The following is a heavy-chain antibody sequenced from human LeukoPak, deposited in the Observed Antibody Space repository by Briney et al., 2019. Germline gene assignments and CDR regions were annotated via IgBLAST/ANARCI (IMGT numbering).Heavy chain of an antibody. J-gene: IGHJ4*02. V-gene: IGHV3-33*01. CDR1: GFTFSSYG. CDR3: ARDPVYGYDSSGYCSPGLIDY. CDR2: IWYDGSNK. Sequence: PGGSLRLSCAASGFTFSSYGMHWVRQAPGKGLEWVALIWYDGSNKYYADSVKGRFTISRDNSKNTLYLQMNSLRAEDTAVYYCARDPVYGYDSSGYCSPGLIDYWGQGTLVTVSS. D-gene: IGHD3-22*01.